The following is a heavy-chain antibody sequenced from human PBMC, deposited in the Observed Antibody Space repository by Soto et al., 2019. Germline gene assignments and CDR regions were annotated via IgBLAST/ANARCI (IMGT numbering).Heavy chain of an antibody. D-gene: IGHD5-18*01. Sequence: PSETLSLTCTVSCDSFTSDNYYWSWIRQPPGKELEWVGHIYYSGSTNYSPSLRIRVTISLYTYNNPFPMNVTSVTDTDISVYYVAMIAVDTYVICWFDPWGQGTLVTVSS. CDR1: CDSFTSDNYY. CDR2: IYYSGST. J-gene: IGHJ5*01. V-gene: IGHV4-61*01. CDR3: AMIAVDTYVICWFDP.